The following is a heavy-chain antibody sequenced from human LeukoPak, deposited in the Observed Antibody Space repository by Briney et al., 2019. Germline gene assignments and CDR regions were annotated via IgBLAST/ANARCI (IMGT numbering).Heavy chain of an antibody. Sequence: GESLKISCKGSGYSFTSYWIGWVRQMPGKGLEWMGIIYPGDPDTRYSPSFQGQVTISADKSISTAYLQWSSLKASDTAMYYCAVTGTAAGTTEYFDYWGQGTLVTVSS. CDR2: IYPGDPDT. CDR1: GYSFTSYW. J-gene: IGHJ4*02. V-gene: IGHV5-51*01. CDR3: AVTGTAAGTTEYFDY. D-gene: IGHD6-13*01.